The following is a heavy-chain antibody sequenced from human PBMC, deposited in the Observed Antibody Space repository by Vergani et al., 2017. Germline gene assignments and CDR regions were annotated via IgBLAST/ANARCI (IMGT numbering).Heavy chain of an antibody. CDR3: ARDRREPSYYYYGMDV. J-gene: IGHJ6*02. CDR1: GFTFSSYS. CDR2: ISSSSSTI. Sequence: EVQLVESGGGLVQPGGSLRLSCAASGFTFSSYSMNWVRQAPGKGLEWVSYISSSSSTIYYADSVTGRFTISRDNAKNSLYLQMNSLRAEDTAVYYCARDRREPSYYYYGMDVWGQGP. V-gene: IGHV3-48*01. D-gene: IGHD1-26*01.